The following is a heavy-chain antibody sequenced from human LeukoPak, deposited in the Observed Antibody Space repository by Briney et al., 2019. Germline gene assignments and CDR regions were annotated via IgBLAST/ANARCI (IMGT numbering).Heavy chain of an antibody. J-gene: IGHJ4*02. Sequence: ASVKVSCKASGYTFTTYYIHWVRQAPGQGLEWLGIINPSGGTTTYAQKFQGRVTMTRDTSTSTVYMELNTLRSEDTAVYYCARGSNYYYDVTADYPRYWGQGTLVTVSS. V-gene: IGHV1-46*01. D-gene: IGHD3-22*01. CDR2: INPSGGTT. CDR3: ARGSNYYYDVTADYPRY. CDR1: GYTFTTYY.